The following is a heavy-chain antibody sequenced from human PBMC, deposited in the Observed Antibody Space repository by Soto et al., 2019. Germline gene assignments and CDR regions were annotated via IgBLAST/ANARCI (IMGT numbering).Heavy chain of an antibody. D-gene: IGHD2-2*01. J-gene: IGHJ6*02. CDR2: IYYSGST. V-gene: IGHV4-30-4*01. Sequence: SETLSLTCTVSGGSISSGDYYWSWIRQPPGKGLEWIGYIYYSGSTYYNPSLKSRVTISVDTSKNQFSLKLSSVTAADTAVYYCARDSLPNQVLSYNYYGMDVWGQGTTVTVS. CDR3: ARDSLPNQVLSYNYYGMDV. CDR1: GGSISSGDYY.